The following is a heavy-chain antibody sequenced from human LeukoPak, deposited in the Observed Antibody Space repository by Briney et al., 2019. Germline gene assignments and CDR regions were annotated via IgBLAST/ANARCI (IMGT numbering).Heavy chain of an antibody. D-gene: IGHD6-19*01. V-gene: IGHV3-64*01. CDR1: GFTFSSYA. Sequence: GGSLRLSCAAAGFTFSSYAMHWVRQARGKGLEYVSATSSNGGSTYYANSVKGRFTISRDNYKNTLYLQMRSLRAEDMAVYYCARDFEYSSGWYGLDYWGQGTLVTVSS. J-gene: IGHJ4*02. CDR2: TSSNGGST. CDR3: ARDFEYSSGWYGLDY.